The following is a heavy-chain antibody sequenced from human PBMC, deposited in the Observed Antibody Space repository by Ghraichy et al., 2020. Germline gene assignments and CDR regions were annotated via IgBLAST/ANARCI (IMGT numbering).Heavy chain of an antibody. CDR1: GFTFSSYW. V-gene: IGHV3-74*01. D-gene: IGHD3-3*01. Sequence: GESLNISCAASGFTFSSYWMHWVRQAPGKGLVWVSRINSDGSSTSYADSVKGRFTISRDNAKNTLYLQMNSLRAEDTAVYYCAKEGGNYDFWSGYLNWFDPWGQGTLVTVSS. CDR3: AKEGGNYDFWSGYLNWFDP. CDR2: INSDGSST. J-gene: IGHJ5*02.